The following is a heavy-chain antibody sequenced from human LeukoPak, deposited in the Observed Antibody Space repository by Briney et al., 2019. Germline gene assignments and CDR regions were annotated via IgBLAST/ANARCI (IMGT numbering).Heavy chain of an antibody. CDR1: GFTFTYYA. V-gene: IGHV3-48*01. CDR2: ISSSSSTI. CDR3: ARAATYYSSTY. J-gene: IGHJ4*02. Sequence: PGGSLRLSCAASGFTFTYYALHWVRQAPGKGLEWVSYISSSSSTIYYADSVKGRFTISRDNAKNSLYLQMNSLRAEDTAVYYCARAATYYSSTYWGQGTLVTVSS. D-gene: IGHD1-26*01.